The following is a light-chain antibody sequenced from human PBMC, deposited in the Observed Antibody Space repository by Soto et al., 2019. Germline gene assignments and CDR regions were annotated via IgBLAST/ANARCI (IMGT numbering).Light chain of an antibody. J-gene: IGKJ1*01. CDR1: QSVSSSY. Sequence: EIALTQSPGTLSLSPGERATPPCRASQSVSSSYLAWYQQKPGQAPRLLIYGASSRATGIPDRFSGSGSGTDFTLTISRLEPEDFAVYYCQQYGSSPWTFGQGTKVDIK. V-gene: IGKV3-20*01. CDR2: GAS. CDR3: QQYGSSPWT.